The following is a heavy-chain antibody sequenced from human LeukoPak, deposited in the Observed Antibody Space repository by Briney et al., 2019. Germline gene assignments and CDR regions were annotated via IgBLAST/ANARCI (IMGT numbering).Heavy chain of an antibody. D-gene: IGHD6-13*01. CDR3: ARDRLASSWYGDWFDP. CDR1: GYTFTGYY. CDR2: INPNSGGT. J-gene: IGHJ5*02. V-gene: IGHV1-2*02. Sequence: ASVKVSCKASGYTFTGYYMHWVRQAPGQGLEWMGWINPNSGGTNYAQKFQGRVTMTRDTSISTAYVELSRLRSDDTAVYYCARDRLASSWYGDWFDPWGQGTLVTVSS.